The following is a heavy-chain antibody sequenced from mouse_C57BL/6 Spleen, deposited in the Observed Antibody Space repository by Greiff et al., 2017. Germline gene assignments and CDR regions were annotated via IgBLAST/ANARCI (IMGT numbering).Heavy chain of an antibody. J-gene: IGHJ3*01. CDR1: GYSITSGYY. CDR3: ARGGYSAWFAF. Sequence: EVKLQESGPGLVKPSQSLSLTCSVTGYSITSGYYWKWIRQFPGNKLEWMGYISYDGSNNYNPSLKNRISITRDTSKNQFILKLNSVTTEDTATYYCARGGYSAWFAFWGQGTLVTVSA. D-gene: IGHD2-12*01. CDR2: ISYDGSN. V-gene: IGHV3-6*01.